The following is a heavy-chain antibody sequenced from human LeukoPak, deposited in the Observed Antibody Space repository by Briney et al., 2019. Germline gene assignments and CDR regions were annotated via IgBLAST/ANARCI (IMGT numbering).Heavy chain of an antibody. Sequence: SETLSLTCTVSGGSITSYYWSWIRQPAGKGLEWIGRIYTSGSTNYNPSLKSRVTMSLDTSKNQFSLKLTSVNAADTAVYYCARDTRLHCGGSCYSWFDPWGLGTLVTVSS. CDR2: IYTSGST. V-gene: IGHV4-4*07. CDR1: GGSITSYY. CDR3: ARDTRLHCGGSCYSWFDP. D-gene: IGHD2-15*01. J-gene: IGHJ5*02.